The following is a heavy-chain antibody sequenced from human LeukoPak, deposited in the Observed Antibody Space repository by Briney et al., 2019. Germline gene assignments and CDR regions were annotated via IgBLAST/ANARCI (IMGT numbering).Heavy chain of an antibody. CDR1: GFTFRNYA. CDR3: AKDRRLFFDY. J-gene: IGHJ4*02. D-gene: IGHD2-21*02. CDR2: ISGSGGST. V-gene: IGHV3-23*01. Sequence: GGSLRLSCAASGFTFRNYAMSWVRQAPGKGLEWVSSISGSGGSTYYADSVKGRFTISRDNSKNTLYLQMNSLRAEDTAVYYCAKDRRLFFDYWGQGTLVTVSS.